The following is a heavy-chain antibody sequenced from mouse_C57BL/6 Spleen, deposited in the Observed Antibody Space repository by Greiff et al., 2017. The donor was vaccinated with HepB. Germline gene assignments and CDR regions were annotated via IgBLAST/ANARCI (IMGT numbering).Heavy chain of an antibody. CDR1: GYAFSSSW. J-gene: IGHJ2*01. CDR2: IYPGDGDT. V-gene: IGHV1-82*01. Sequence: VQLKESGPELVKPGASVKISCKASGYAFSSSWMNWVKQRPGKGLEWIGRIYPGDGDTNYNGKFKGKATLTADKSSSTAYMQLSSRTSEDSAVYFCARKGYGSSFGFDYWGQVTTLTVSS. CDR3: ARKGYGSSFGFDY. D-gene: IGHD1-1*01.